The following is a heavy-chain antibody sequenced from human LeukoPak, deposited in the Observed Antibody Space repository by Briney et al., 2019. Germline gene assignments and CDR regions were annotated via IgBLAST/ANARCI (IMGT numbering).Heavy chain of an antibody. Sequence: ASVTVSCKASGYTFTGYYMHWVRQAPGQGLEWMGWINPNSGGTNYAQKFQGRVTMTRDTSISTAYMELSRLRSDDTAVYYCAKVVYSSSWYRYWGQGTLVTVSS. CDR3: AKVVYSSSWYRY. CDR2: INPNSGGT. J-gene: IGHJ4*02. D-gene: IGHD6-13*01. V-gene: IGHV1-2*02. CDR1: GYTFTGYY.